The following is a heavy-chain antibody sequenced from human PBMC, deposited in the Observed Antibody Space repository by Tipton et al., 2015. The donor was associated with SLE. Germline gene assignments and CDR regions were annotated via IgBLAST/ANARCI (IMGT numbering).Heavy chain of an antibody. CDR3: ARSQIPSSWSRFYFDY. V-gene: IGHV4-39*01. Sequence: TLSLTCTVSGGSINRNVYYGGWVRQSPGRGLEWLGSVSYSGGTSYSSSLRGRASLSVDSSKNQFSLRLSSVTAADTAVYYCARSQIPSSWSRFYFDYWGQGKLVTVSS. CDR1: GGSINRNVYY. CDR2: VSYSGGT. D-gene: IGHD6-19*01. J-gene: IGHJ4*02.